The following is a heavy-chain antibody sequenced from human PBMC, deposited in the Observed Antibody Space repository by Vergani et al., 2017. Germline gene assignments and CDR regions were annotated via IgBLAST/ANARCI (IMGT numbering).Heavy chain of an antibody. D-gene: IGHD3-10*01. Sequence: QVQLQESGPGVVKPSETLSLTCSVSGGFMPGFYWSWIRQSPGKRLEWIGYIYNTGTLKYNPSLKSRVTISIDTSKNQFSLNLTSVTAADTAVYYCARYGSANLPSFDYWGQRTLVTVSS. CDR2: IYNTGTL. V-gene: IGHV4-59*01. CDR1: GGFMPGFY. J-gene: IGHJ4*02. CDR3: ARYGSANLPSFDY.